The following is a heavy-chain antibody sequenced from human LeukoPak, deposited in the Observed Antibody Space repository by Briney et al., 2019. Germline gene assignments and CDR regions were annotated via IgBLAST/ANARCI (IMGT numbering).Heavy chain of an antibody. J-gene: IGHJ5*02. V-gene: IGHV1-8*03. CDR1: GYTFTSYD. CDR2: MNPNSGNT. Sequence: ASVKVSCKASGYTFTSYDINWVRQATGQGLEWMGWMNPNSGNTGYAQKFQGRVTITRNTSISTAYMELSSLRSEDTAVYYCARDYYDSSGPSLPAFDPWGQGTLVTVSS. D-gene: IGHD3-22*01. CDR3: ARDYYDSSGPSLPAFDP.